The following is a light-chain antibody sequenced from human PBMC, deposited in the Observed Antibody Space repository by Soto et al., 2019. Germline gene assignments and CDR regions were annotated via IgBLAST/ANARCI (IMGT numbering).Light chain of an antibody. Sequence: MMHCPVTSPLSPGERATLSCRASQSVRNNLAWYQQKPRQAPRLLIYDASTAATGIPARFSGGGSGTVFPLIIRSVQSEYYAIYCCQRYKTSSTFGQGTKVDIK. J-gene: IGKJ1*01. CDR1: QSVRNN. CDR2: DAS. V-gene: IGKV3-15*01. CDR3: QRYKTSST.